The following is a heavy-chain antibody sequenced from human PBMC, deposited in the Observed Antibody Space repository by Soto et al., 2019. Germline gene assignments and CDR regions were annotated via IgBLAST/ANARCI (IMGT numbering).Heavy chain of an antibody. J-gene: IGHJ4*02. Sequence: SVKLSCKASGGSFSSYAGSWVRQDNGQGLEWMGGIIPIFGTANYAQKFQGRVTITADESTSTAYMELSSLRSDDTAVYYCARDRGVGGNSAIFDYWGQGSLVSVS. CDR1: GGSFSSYA. CDR3: ARDRGVGGNSAIFDY. V-gene: IGHV1-69*01. D-gene: IGHD2-21*02. CDR2: IIPIFGTA.